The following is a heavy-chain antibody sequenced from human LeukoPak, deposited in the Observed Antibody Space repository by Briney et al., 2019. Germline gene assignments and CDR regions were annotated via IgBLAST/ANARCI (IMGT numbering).Heavy chain of an antibody. Sequence: ASVKVSCKASGGTFSSYAISWVRQAPGQGLEWMGRIIPIFGTANYAQKFQGRVTITADESTSTAYMELSSLRSEDTAVYYCARRTTGTGTDYYYYYMDVWGKGTTVTVSS. V-gene: IGHV1-69*13. J-gene: IGHJ6*03. CDR2: IIPIFGTA. D-gene: IGHD1-1*01. CDR1: GGTFSSYA. CDR3: ARRTTGTGTDYYYYYMDV.